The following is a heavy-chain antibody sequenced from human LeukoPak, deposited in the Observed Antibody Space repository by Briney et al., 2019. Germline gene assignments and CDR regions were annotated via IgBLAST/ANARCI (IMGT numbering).Heavy chain of an antibody. Sequence: GESLKISSKGSGYSFTSYWIGWVRQMPGKGLEWMGIIYPGDSDTRYSPSFQGQVTISADKSISTAYLQWSSLNAADTAMYYCARTMKDDMITFGGVIVGWPTDFDYWGQGTLVTVSS. D-gene: IGHD3-16*02. CDR1: GYSFTSYW. V-gene: IGHV5-51*01. CDR2: IYPGDSDT. CDR3: ARTMKDDMITFGGVIVGWPTDFDY. J-gene: IGHJ4*02.